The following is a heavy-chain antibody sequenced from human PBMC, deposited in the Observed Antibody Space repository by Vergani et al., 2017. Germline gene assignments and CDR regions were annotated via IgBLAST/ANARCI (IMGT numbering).Heavy chain of an antibody. V-gene: IGHV3-48*02. Sequence: EVQLVESGGGLVQPGGSLRLSCAASGFTFSSYSMNWVRQAPGKGLVWVSYISSSSSTIYYADSVKGRFTISRDNAKNSLYLQMNSLRDEDTAVSYCARGPYCSGGSCHPYWYFDLWGRGTLVTVSS. D-gene: IGHD2-15*01. CDR2: ISSSSSTI. CDR3: ARGPYCSGGSCHPYWYFDL. J-gene: IGHJ2*01. CDR1: GFTFSSYS.